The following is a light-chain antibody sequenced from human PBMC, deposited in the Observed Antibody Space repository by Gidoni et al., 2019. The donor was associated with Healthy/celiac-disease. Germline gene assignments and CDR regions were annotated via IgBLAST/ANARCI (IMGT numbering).Light chain of an antibody. J-gene: IGKJ5*01. CDR3: QQYNNWPPIT. Sequence: EIVLTPSPATLSVSPGERATLSCRASQSVSSNLAWHQQKPGQAPRLLIYGASTRATGSPARFSGSGSGTEFTLTISSLQSEDFAVYYCQQYNNWPPITVGQGTRLEIK. CDR1: QSVSSN. V-gene: IGKV3-15*01. CDR2: GAS.